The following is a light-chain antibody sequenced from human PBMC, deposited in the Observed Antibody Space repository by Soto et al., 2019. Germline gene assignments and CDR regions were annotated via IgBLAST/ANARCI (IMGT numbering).Light chain of an antibody. CDR1: QSVSYY. J-gene: IGKJ3*01. V-gene: IGKV3-11*01. CDR3: QQRSDWPPVT. Sequence: EIVLTQSPATLSLSPGERATLSCRASQSVSYYLAWYQQKPGQAPRLLIYDASNRATGIPARFSGSGSGTDFTLTISSLEPEDFAVYYCQQRSDWPPVTFGPGTKVDIK. CDR2: DAS.